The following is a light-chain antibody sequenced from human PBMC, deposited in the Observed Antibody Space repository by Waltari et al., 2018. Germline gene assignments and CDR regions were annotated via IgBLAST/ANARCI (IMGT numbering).Light chain of an antibody. J-gene: IGLJ3*02. V-gene: IGLV4-69*01. CDR1: SGHSSNV. Sequence: QLVLTQSPSASASLGASIKLTCTLSSGHSSNVLAQLQQPAEKGPRYLGKVYSEGGHSRGNEIPYRFSGSSSVAERYLTIAILQSEDEADYYCQTGGHGTWVFGGGTRLTVL. CDR3: QTGGHGTWV. CDR2: VYSEGGH.